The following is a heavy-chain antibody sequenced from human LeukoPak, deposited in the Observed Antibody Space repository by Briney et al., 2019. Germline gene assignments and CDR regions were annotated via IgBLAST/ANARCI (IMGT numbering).Heavy chain of an antibody. J-gene: IGHJ5*02. CDR1: GFTFSSYG. V-gene: IGHV3-30*18. CDR3: AKDPPHYGSGIDSWFDP. Sequence: GGSLRLSCAASGFTFSSYGMHWVRQASGKGLEWVAVISYDGSNKYYADSVKGRFTISRDNSKNTLYLQMNSLRAEDTAVYYCAKDPPHYGSGIDSWFDPWGQGTLVTVSS. D-gene: IGHD3-10*01. CDR2: ISYDGSNK.